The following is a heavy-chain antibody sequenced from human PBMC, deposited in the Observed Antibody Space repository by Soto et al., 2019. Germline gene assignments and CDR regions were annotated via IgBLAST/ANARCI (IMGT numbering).Heavy chain of an antibody. J-gene: IGHJ3*02. CDR3: ARVERGNVTTGVDAFDI. CDR2: MSHSGGT. CDR1: GGFVSSGSYY. D-gene: IGHD1-1*01. Sequence: QVQLQQWGAGLLKPSETLSLTCAVYGGFVSSGSYYWSWIRQPPGKGLEWIGEMSHSGGTHFNPSRKSRVTISVDTSKNQFSLKMSSVTAADTALYYCARVERGNVTTGVDAFDIWGPGTMVTVSS. V-gene: IGHV4-34*01.